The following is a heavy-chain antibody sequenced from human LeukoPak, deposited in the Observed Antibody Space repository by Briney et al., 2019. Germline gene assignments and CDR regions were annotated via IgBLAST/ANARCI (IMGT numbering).Heavy chain of an antibody. J-gene: IGHJ3*02. D-gene: IGHD2-21*02. CDR2: IDNNGRDT. Sequence: GGSLRLSCAASGFTFSSYWMHWVRHSPEKGLVWVSRIDNNGRDTIYADSVKGRFTISRDNTRNTLHLQLGSLRVEDTAICYCARGGGDHAFDIWGQGTMVTVSS. CDR3: ARGGGDHAFDI. CDR1: GFTFSSYW. V-gene: IGHV3-74*01.